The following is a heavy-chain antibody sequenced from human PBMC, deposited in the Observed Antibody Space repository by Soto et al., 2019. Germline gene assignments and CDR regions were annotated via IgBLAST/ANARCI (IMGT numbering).Heavy chain of an antibody. Sequence: KPSETLSLTCTVSGGSVRSGSHYWSWIRQPPGKGLEWIGYIYYSGSTDYNPSLKSRVTISLDTSKNQFSLKLSSVTAADTAVYYCARERLLACTNDVCAASDYWGQGTLVTVSS. CDR2: IYYSGST. V-gene: IGHV4-61*01. J-gene: IGHJ4*02. CDR3: ARERLLACTNDVCAASDY. CDR1: GGSVRSGSHY. D-gene: IGHD2-8*01.